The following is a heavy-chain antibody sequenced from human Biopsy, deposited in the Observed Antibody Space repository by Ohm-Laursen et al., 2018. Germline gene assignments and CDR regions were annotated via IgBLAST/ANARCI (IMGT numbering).Heavy chain of an antibody. Sequence: SVNPSCTVSGYTLTELSMHWVRQAPGKGLEWMGGFAPENGKTVYAQNFQARVSMTEDTSTDTAYMELRSLRSEDTAVYYCAADINVWNVNYWGQGTQVTVSS. CDR3: AADINVWNVNY. D-gene: IGHD1-1*01. CDR2: FAPENGKT. J-gene: IGHJ4*02. CDR1: GYTLTELS. V-gene: IGHV1-24*01.